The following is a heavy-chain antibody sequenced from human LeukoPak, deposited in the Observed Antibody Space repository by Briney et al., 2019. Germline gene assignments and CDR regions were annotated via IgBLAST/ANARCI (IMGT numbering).Heavy chain of an antibody. CDR1: GLTFSSYS. Sequence: GGSLRLSCAASGLTFSSYSMSWVRQAPGKGLKWVSSISSSSSYIYYADSVKGRFTISRDNSKNTLYLQMNSLRAEDTAVYYCAKDGRAARDWFDPWGQGTLVTVSS. D-gene: IGHD6-6*01. V-gene: IGHV3-21*04. CDR2: ISSSSSYI. CDR3: AKDGRAARDWFDP. J-gene: IGHJ5*02.